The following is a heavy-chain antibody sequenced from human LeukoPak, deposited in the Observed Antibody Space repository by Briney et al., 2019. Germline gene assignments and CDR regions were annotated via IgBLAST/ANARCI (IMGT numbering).Heavy chain of an antibody. CDR2: INPNSGGT. V-gene: IGHV1-2*02. D-gene: IGHD1-26*01. Sequence: VASVKVSCKASGYTFTGYYMHWVRQAPGQGLEWMGWINPNSGGTNYAQKFQGRVTMTRDTSISTAYMELSRLRSDDTAVYYCARDDVAGATSSYWGQGTLVTVSS. J-gene: IGHJ4*02. CDR3: ARDDVAGATSSY. CDR1: GYTFTGYY.